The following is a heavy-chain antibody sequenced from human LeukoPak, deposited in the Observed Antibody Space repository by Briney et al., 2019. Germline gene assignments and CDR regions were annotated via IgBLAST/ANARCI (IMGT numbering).Heavy chain of an antibody. CDR3: AREPGIAAAGVDY. V-gene: IGHV3-66*01. CDR1: GFTVSSNY. D-gene: IGHD6-13*01. CDR2: IYSGGST. J-gene: IGHJ4*02. Sequence: GGSLRLSCAASGFTVSSNYMSWVRQAPGKGLEWVSVIYSGGSTNYADSVKGRFTISRDNSKNTLYLQMNSLRAEDTAVYYCAREPGIAAAGVDYWGQGTLVTVSS.